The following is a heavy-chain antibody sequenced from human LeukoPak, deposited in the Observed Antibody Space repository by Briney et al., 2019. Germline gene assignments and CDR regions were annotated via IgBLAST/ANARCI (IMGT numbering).Heavy chain of an antibody. J-gene: IGHJ4*02. V-gene: IGHV3-11*06. CDR2: ISSSSSYI. Sequence: GGSLRLSCAASGFTFSDYYMSWIRQAPGKGLEWVSSISSSSSYIYYADSVKGRFTISRDNAKNSLYLQMNSLRAEDTAVYYCARGSSSWPPMNDYWGQGTLVTVSS. CDR1: GFTFSDYY. CDR3: ARGSSSWPPMNDY. D-gene: IGHD6-13*01.